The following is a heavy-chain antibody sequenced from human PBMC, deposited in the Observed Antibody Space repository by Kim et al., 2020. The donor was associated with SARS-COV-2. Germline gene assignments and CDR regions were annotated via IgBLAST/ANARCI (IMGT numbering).Heavy chain of an antibody. J-gene: IGHJ6*02. CDR3: ARDRGIGYYGMDV. V-gene: IGHV1-18*01. D-gene: IGHD2-15*01. Sequence: YAQSLLGRATMTTDTSTNTAYMEVRSLRSDDSAVYYCARDRGIGYYGMDVWGQGTTVTVSS.